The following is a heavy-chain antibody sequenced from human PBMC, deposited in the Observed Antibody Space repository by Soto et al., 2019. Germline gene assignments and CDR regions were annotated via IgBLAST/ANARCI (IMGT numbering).Heavy chain of an antibody. J-gene: IGHJ6*03. V-gene: IGHV4-34*01. CDR2: INHSGST. CDR3: ARVKTIFGVVKGYYYYYYMDV. CDR1: GGSFSGYY. D-gene: IGHD3-3*01. Sequence: SETLSLTCAVYGGSFSGYYWSWIRQPPGKGLEWIGEINHSGSTNYNPSLKSRVTISVDTSKNQFSLKLSSVTAADTAVYYCARVKTIFGVVKGYYYYYYMDVWGKGTTVTVSS.